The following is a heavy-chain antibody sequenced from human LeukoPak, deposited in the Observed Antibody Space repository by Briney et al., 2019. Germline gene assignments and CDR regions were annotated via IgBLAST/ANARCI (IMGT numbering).Heavy chain of an antibody. CDR2: ISYDGSNK. J-gene: IGHJ4*02. CDR1: GFTFSSYG. D-gene: IGHD4-11*01. CDR3: AKDGATGFYSMDY. Sequence: GGSLRLSCAASGFTFSSYGMPWVRQAPGKGLEWVAVISYDGSNKYYADSVKGRFTISRDNSKNTLYLQMNSLRAEDTAVYYCAKDGATGFYSMDYWGQGTLVTVSS. V-gene: IGHV3-30*18.